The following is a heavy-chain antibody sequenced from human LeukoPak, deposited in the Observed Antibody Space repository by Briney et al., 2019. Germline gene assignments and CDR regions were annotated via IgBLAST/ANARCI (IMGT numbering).Heavy chain of an antibody. D-gene: IGHD6-19*01. Sequence: GGSLRLSCAASGFTFSSYAMSWVRQAPGKGLEWVSAISGSGGSTYYADSVKGRFTISRDSSKNTLYLQINSLRAEDTAVYYCAKDSGNSGWYFDYWGQGTLVTVSS. CDR1: GFTFSSYA. CDR2: ISGSGGST. CDR3: AKDSGNSGWYFDY. V-gene: IGHV3-23*01. J-gene: IGHJ4*02.